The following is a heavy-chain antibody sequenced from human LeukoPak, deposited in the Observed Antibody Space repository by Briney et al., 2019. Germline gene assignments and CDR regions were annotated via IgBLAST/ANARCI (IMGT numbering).Heavy chain of an antibody. V-gene: IGHV3-30*04. J-gene: IGHJ6*03. CDR3: ARDRAVALPTYYYYMDV. CDR1: GFTFVTYV. Sequence: PGGSLRLPCAASGFTFVTYVIHWVRQAPGKGLEWVAVISQTGTIETYADSVQGRFTISRDNSKNTVYLQMTSLKTEDTAVYYCARDRAVALPTYYYYMDVWGKGTTVTVSS. CDR2: ISQTGTIE. D-gene: IGHD2-15*01.